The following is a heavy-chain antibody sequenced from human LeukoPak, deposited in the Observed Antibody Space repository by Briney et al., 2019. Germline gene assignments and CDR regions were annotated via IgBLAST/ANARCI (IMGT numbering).Heavy chain of an antibody. V-gene: IGHV3-23*01. J-gene: IGHJ5*02. Sequence: GGTLRLSCAASGFTFSSYGMSWVRQAPGKGLEWVSAISGSGGSTYYADSVKGRFTISRDNSKNTLYLQMNSLRAEDTAVYYCAKDGLVVPAAIGSNWFDPWGQGTLVTVSS. D-gene: IGHD2-2*01. CDR2: ISGSGGST. CDR3: AKDGLVVPAAIGSNWFDP. CDR1: GFTFSSYG.